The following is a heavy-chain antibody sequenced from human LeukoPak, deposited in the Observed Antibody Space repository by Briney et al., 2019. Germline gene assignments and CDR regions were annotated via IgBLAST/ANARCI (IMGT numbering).Heavy chain of an antibody. CDR1: GFTLSSYG. V-gene: IGHV3-30*18. CDR2: ISYDGSNK. Sequence: GGSLRLSCAASGFTLSSYGMHWVRQAPGKGLEWVAVISYDGSNKYYADSVKGRFTISRDNSKNTLYLQMNSLRAEDTAVYYCAKNSGYDTEFDYWGQGTLVTVSS. J-gene: IGHJ4*02. D-gene: IGHD5-12*01. CDR3: AKNSGYDTEFDY.